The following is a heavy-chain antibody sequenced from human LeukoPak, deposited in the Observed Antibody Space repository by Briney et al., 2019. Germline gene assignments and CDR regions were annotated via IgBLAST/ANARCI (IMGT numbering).Heavy chain of an antibody. Sequence: SETLSLTCTVSGGSISSYYWSWIRQSPGKGLEWIGYIYYSGSTSYNPSLKSGVTISVDSIKNQFSLRLTSVTAADTAVYYCARGRVRDGFFAYYDFWGQGTLVTVSS. D-gene: IGHD5-24*01. CDR3: ARGRVRDGFFAYYDF. CDR1: GGSISSYY. V-gene: IGHV4-59*01. J-gene: IGHJ4*02. CDR2: IYYSGST.